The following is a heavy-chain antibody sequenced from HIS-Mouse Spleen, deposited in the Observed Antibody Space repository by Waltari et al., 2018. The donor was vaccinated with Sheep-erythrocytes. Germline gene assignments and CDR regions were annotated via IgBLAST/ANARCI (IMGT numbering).Heavy chain of an antibody. Sequence: QVQLVQSGAEVKKPGSSVKVSCKASGGTFSSYAISWVRQAPGQGLEWMGMIIPILGIANYAQKVQGRVTITADKSTSTAYMELSSLRSEDTAVYYCAQTGATTPHFDYWGQGTLVTVSS. CDR2: IIPILGIA. CDR3: AQTGATTPHFDY. CDR1: GGTFSSYA. D-gene: IGHD1-26*01. J-gene: IGHJ4*02. V-gene: IGHV1-69*04.